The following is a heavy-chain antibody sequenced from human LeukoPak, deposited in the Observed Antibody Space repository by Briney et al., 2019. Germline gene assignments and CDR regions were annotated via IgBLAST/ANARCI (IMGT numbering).Heavy chain of an antibody. CDR3: AKDFKPYGSGSYYGY. CDR1: GFTFDDYA. Sequence: PGGSLRLSCAASGFTFDDYAMHWVRQAPGKGLEWVSGISWNSGSIGYADSVKGRFTISRDNAKNSLYLQMNSLRAEDTALYYCAKDFKPYGSGSYYGYWGQGTLVTVSS. D-gene: IGHD3-10*01. V-gene: IGHV3-9*01. J-gene: IGHJ4*02. CDR2: ISWNSGSI.